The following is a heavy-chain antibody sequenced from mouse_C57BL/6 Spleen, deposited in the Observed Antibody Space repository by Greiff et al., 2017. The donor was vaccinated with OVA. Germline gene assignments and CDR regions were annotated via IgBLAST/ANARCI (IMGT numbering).Heavy chain of an antibody. V-gene: IGHV3-1*01. Sequence: EVKLVESGPGMVKPSQSLSLTCTVTGYSITSGYDWHWIRHFPGNKLAWLGYISYSGSTNYNPSLKSRISITHDTSKNHVFLKLNSVTTEDTATYYCARGYDYVVDYWGQGTSVTVSS. J-gene: IGHJ4*01. D-gene: IGHD2-4*01. CDR2: ISYSGST. CDR3: ARGYDYVVDY. CDR1: GYSITSGYD.